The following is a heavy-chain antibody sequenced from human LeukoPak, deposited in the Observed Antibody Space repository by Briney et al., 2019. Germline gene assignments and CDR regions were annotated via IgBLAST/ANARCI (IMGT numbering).Heavy chain of an antibody. D-gene: IGHD3-10*01. Sequence: GGSLRLSCSASGFSFSTFAMHWVRQAPGKGLEYVSGISSNGGGTNYADSVQGRFTISRDNSKNTLYLQMSSLRPEDTAVYYCVIQKSGNVYWGQGTLVTVSS. V-gene: IGHV3-64D*09. CDR2: ISSNGGGT. CDR3: VIQKSGNVY. CDR1: GFSFSTFA. J-gene: IGHJ4*02.